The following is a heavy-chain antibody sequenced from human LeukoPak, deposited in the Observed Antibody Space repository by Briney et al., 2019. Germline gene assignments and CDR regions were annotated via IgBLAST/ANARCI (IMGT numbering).Heavy chain of an antibody. V-gene: IGHV3-30*02. CDR1: GFTFSSYG. D-gene: IGHD2-2*01. J-gene: IGHJ3*02. CDR3: AKDCSSTSCLEAFDI. CDR2: IRYDGSNK. Sequence: PGGSLRLSCAASGFTFSSYGMHWVRQAPGKGLEWVAFIRYDGSNKYYADSVKGRFTISRDNSKNTLYPQMNSLRAEDTAVYYCAKDCSSTSCLEAFDIWGQGTMVTVSS.